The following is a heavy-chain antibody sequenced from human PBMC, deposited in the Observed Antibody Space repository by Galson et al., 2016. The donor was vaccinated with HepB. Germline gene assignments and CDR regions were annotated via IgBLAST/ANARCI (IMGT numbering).Heavy chain of an antibody. V-gene: IGHV4-34*01. Sequence: SETLSLTCAVHGGSFSRYYWSWIRQPPGQGLEWIGEINHSGSTNYNSSLKSRVTMSVDTSKNQFSLRLSSVTAADTAVYYCARGPRPGYCSATSCYGIVFRWFDPWGQGTLVTVSS. J-gene: IGHJ5*02. D-gene: IGHD2-2*03. CDR3: ARGPRPGYCSATSCYGIVFRWFDP. CDR1: GGSFSRYY. CDR2: INHSGST.